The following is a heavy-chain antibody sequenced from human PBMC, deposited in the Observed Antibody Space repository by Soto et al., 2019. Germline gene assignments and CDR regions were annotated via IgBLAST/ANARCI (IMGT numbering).Heavy chain of an antibody. CDR3: ARDTGDFWSGYYPGGMDV. D-gene: IGHD3-3*01. Sequence: QVQLVQSGAEVKKPGSSVKVSCKASGGTFSSYAISWVRQAPGQGLEWMGGIIPIFGTANYAQKFQGRVTITADESTSTAYMELSSLRYEDTAVYYCARDTGDFWSGYYPGGMDVWGQGTTVTVSS. V-gene: IGHV1-69*01. CDR2: IIPIFGTA. CDR1: GGTFSSYA. J-gene: IGHJ6*02.